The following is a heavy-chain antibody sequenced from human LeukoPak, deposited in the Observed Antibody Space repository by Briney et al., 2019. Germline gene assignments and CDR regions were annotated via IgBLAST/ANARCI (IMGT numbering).Heavy chain of an antibody. J-gene: IGHJ4*02. D-gene: IGHD3-22*01. V-gene: IGHV3-30*18. CDR1: GFTFSSYG. CDR2: ISYDGSNK. CDR3: AKDWHYYDSSGYYYDGY. Sequence: GSLRLSCAASGFTFSSYGMHWVRQAPGKGLEWVAVISYDGSNKYYADSVKGRFTISRDNSKNTLYLQMNSPRAEDTAVYYCAKDWHYYDSSGYYYDGYWGQGTLVTVSS.